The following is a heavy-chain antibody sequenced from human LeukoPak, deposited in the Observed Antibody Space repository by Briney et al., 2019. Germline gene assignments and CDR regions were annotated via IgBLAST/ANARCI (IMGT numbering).Heavy chain of an antibody. Sequence: GGSLRLSCAASGLSFHNTWMHWIRQAPGKGLVWVSRIISDGITTTYADSVKGRFTISRDNAKNTLYLQMNSLRADDTAVYYCAADGEYAFLVWGQGTMVTVSS. CDR2: IISDGITT. V-gene: IGHV3-74*01. D-gene: IGHD2/OR15-2a*01. J-gene: IGHJ3*01. CDR3: AADGEYAFLV. CDR1: GLSFHNTW.